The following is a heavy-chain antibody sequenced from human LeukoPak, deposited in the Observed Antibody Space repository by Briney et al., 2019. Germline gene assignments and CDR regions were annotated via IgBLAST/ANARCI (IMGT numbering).Heavy chain of an antibody. CDR1: GGSISSYY. J-gene: IGHJ4*02. CDR3: ARGNWNYGY. D-gene: IGHD1-7*01. Sequence: SETLSLTCTVSGGSISSYYWSWIRQPPGKGLEWIGYIYCSGSTNYNPSLKSRVTISVDTSKNQFSLKLSSVTAADTAVYYCARGNWNYGYWGQGTLVTVSS. V-gene: IGHV4-59*01. CDR2: IYCSGST.